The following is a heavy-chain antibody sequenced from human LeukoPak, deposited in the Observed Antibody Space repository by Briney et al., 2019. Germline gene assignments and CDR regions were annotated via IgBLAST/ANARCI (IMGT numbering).Heavy chain of an antibody. CDR1: GGSISSSSYY. Sequence: SETLSLTCTVSGGSISSSSYYWGWIRQPPGKGLEWIGSIYYSGSTYYNPSLKSRVTISVDTSKNQFSLKLSSVTAADTAVYYCAKVVIAAAGTNCYYYMDVWGKGTTVTVSS. CDR3: AKVVIAAAGTNCYYYMDV. J-gene: IGHJ6*03. V-gene: IGHV4-39*07. CDR2: IYYSGST. D-gene: IGHD6-13*01.